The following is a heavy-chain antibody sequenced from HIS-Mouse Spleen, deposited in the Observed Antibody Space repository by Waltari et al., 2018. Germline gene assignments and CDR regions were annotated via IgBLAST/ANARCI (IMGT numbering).Heavy chain of an antibody. D-gene: IGHD6-6*01. CDR2: ISYDGSNK. Sequence: QVQLVESGGGVVQPGRSLRRSCAASGFTFSSYARHWVRQAPGKGLEWVAVISYDGSNKYYADSVKGRFTISRDNSKNTLYLQMNSLRAEDTAVYYCARTLLNIAAPFDPWGQGTLVTVSS. CDR1: GFTFSSYA. CDR3: ARTLLNIAAPFDP. J-gene: IGHJ5*02. V-gene: IGHV3-30*04.